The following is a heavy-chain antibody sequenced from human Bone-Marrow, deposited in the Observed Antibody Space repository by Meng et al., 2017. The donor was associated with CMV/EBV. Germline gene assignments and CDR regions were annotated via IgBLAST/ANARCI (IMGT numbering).Heavy chain of an antibody. J-gene: IGHJ4*02. D-gene: IGHD6-13*01. CDR3: ASVAAAGTVDY. CDR1: GFTFSSYS. CDR2: ISSSSSYI. Sequence: GGSLRLSYAASGFTFSSYSMNWVRQAPGKGLEWVSSISSSSSYIYYADSVKGRFTISRDNAKNSLYLQMNSLRAEDTAVYYCASVAAAGTVDYWGQGTLVTVSS. V-gene: IGHV3-21*04.